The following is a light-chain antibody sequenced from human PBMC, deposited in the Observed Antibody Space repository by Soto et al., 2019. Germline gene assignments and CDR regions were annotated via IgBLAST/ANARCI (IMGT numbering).Light chain of an antibody. CDR2: DVS. CDR1: SSDVGGYNY. Sequence: QLVLTQPASVSGSPGQSITISCTGTSSDVGGYNYVSWYQQHPGKAPKLMIYDVSNRPSGVSNRFSGSKSGNTASLTISGLQADDEADYYCSSYTTSSTLVVFGGGTKVTVL. CDR3: SSYTTSSTLVV. J-gene: IGLJ2*01. V-gene: IGLV2-14*01.